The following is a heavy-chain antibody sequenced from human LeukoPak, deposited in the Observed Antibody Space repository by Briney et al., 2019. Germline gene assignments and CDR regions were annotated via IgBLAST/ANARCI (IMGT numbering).Heavy chain of an antibody. CDR1: GGSFSGYY. D-gene: IGHD4/OR15-4a*01. CDR2: INHSGST. CDR3: ARGLTIH. V-gene: IGHV4-34*01. Sequence: SETLSLTCAVYGGSFSGYYWSWIRQPPGKGLEWIGEINHSGSTNYNPSLKSRVTISVDTSKNQFSLKLSSVTAADTAVYYCARGLTIHWGQGTLVTVSS. J-gene: IGHJ4*02.